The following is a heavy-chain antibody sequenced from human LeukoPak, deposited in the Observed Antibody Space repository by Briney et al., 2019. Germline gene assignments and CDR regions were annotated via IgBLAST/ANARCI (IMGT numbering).Heavy chain of an antibody. V-gene: IGHV4-59*08. J-gene: IGHJ4*02. CDR2: IYYSGST. CDR3: ARGARAGYNLEPFDY. Sequence: KPSETLSLTCTVSGGSINSYYWSWIRQPPGKGLEWIGYIYYSGSTKYNPSLKSRVTISVDTSKNQFSLKLSSVTAADTAVYYCARGARAGYNLEPFDYWGQGTLVTVSS. CDR1: GGSINSYY. D-gene: IGHD5-24*01.